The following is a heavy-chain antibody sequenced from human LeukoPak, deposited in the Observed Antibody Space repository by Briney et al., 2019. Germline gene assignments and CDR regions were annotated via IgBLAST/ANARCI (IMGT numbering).Heavy chain of an antibody. Sequence: GGSLRLSCTASGFTFGDYAMSWVRQAPGKGLEWVGFLRSKAYGGTTEYAASVKGRFTISRDDSKSIAYQQMNSLKTEDTAVYYCTTYLGVMDLSYSEYWGQGTLVTVPS. CDR2: LRSKAYGGTT. CDR3: TTYLGVMDLSYSEY. CDR1: GFTFGDYA. D-gene: IGHD3-10*01. V-gene: IGHV3-49*04. J-gene: IGHJ4*02.